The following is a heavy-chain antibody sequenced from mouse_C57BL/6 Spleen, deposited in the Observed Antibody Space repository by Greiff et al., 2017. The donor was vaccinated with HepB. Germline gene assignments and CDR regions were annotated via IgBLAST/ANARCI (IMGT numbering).Heavy chain of an antibody. CDR1: GYTFTDHI. CDR3: GFTTVVAGDYYAMDY. CDR2: IYPVSGET. D-gene: IGHD1-1*01. J-gene: IGHJ4*01. Sequence: SGAELASPGASVTLSCKASGYTFTDHIMNWVNKRPGQGLEWIGRIYPVSGETNYNQKFMGKATFSVDRSSSTVYMVLNSLTSEDPAVYYCGFTTVVAGDYYAMDYWGQGTSVTVSS. V-gene: IGHV1-11*01.